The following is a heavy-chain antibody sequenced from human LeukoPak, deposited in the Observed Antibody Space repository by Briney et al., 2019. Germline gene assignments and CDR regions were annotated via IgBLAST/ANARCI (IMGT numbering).Heavy chain of an antibody. CDR2: IYSGSST. D-gene: IGHD4-17*01. CDR1: GFTVSSNY. J-gene: IGHJ4*02. CDR3: ARTDYGDYQYFDY. Sequence: PGGSLRPPCAASGFTVSSNYMSWVRQAPGKGLEWVSVIYSGSSTYYADSVKGRFTISGDNSKNTLYLQMNSLRAEDTAVYYCARTDYGDYQYFDYWGQGTLVTVSS. V-gene: IGHV3-66*01.